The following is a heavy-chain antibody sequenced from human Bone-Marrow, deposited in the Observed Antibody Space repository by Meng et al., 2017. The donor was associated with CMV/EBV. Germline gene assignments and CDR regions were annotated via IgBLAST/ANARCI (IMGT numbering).Heavy chain of an antibody. CDR1: GFTFSNYW. CDR2: IKQDGSDK. Sequence: GESLKISCAASGFTFSNYWMSWFRQAPGKGLEWVANIKQDGSDKYYVDSLKGRFTISRDNAENSLYLHINSLRVEDTAVYYCARDDFYFENSGYYKNEYWGQGTLVTVSS. CDR3: ARDDFYFENSGYYKNEY. J-gene: IGHJ4*02. D-gene: IGHD3-22*01. V-gene: IGHV3-7*01.